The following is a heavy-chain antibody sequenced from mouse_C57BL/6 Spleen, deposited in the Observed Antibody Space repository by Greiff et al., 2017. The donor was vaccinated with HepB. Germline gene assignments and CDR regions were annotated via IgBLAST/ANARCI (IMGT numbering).Heavy chain of an antibody. CDR1: GYTFTSYD. CDR2: IYPRDGST. V-gene: IGHV1-85*01. CDR3: AREYYYGSSYGYFDV. J-gene: IGHJ1*03. Sequence: VQRVESGPELVKPGASVKLSCKASGYTFTSYDINWVKQRPGQGLEWIGWIYPRDGSTKYNEKFKGKATLTVDTSSSTAYMELHSLTSEDSAVYFCAREYYYGSSYGYFDVWGTGTTVTVSS. D-gene: IGHD1-1*01.